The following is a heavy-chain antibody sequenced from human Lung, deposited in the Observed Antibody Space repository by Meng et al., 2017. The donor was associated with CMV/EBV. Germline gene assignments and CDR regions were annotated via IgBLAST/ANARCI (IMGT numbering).Heavy chain of an antibody. CDR3: AKDSASSSGRDLEN. D-gene: IGHD6-6*01. CDR1: GFTFNDYA. Sequence: ESXKISXVVSGFTFNDYAMHWVRQTPGKGLEWVAFTSWYGYIKFFADSVRGRFTISRDNSKNSLYLQMNSLRPEDTAFYYCAKDSASSSGRDLENWGQGTXVTVSS. V-gene: IGHV3-43D*03. CDR2: TSWYGYIK. J-gene: IGHJ4*02.